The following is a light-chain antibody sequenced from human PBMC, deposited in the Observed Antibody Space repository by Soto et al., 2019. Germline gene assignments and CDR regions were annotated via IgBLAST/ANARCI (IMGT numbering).Light chain of an antibody. CDR2: AAS. CDR3: HQLNSYPLS. Sequence: DIQLTQSPSFLSASLGDRVTITCRASQAINSNLAWYQQKSGKAPKLLIYAASNLQSGVPSRFSGSVSGIEFTLTISSLQPGDFATYYCHQLNSYPLSVGGGTKVDIK. J-gene: IGKJ4*01. V-gene: IGKV1-9*01. CDR1: QAINSN.